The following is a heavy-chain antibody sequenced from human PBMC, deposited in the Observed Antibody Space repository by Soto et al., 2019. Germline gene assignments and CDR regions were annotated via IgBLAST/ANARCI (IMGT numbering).Heavy chain of an antibody. V-gene: IGHV1-8*01. Sequence: ASVKVSCKASGYTFTSYDINWVRQATGQGLEWMGWMNPNSGNTGYAQKFQGRGTMTRNTSISTAYMELSSLRSEDTAVYYCARRDIVGGWFDPWGQGTLVTVSS. CDR1: GYTFTSYD. CDR3: ARRDIVGGWFDP. J-gene: IGHJ5*02. CDR2: MNPNSGNT. D-gene: IGHD2-15*01.